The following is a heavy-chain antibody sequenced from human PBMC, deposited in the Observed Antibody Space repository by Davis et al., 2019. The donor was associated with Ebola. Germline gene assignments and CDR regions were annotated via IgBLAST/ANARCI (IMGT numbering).Heavy chain of an antibody. CDR3: AREPGTTIDY. CDR1: GFTFSSYG. Sequence: GESLKISCAASGFTFSSYGMHWVRQAPGKGLEWVAVISYDGSNKYYADSVKGRFTISRDNAKNSLYLQMNSLRAEDTAVYYCAREPGTTIDYWGQGTLVTASS. J-gene: IGHJ4*02. V-gene: IGHV3-30*12. D-gene: IGHD1-26*01. CDR2: ISYDGSNK.